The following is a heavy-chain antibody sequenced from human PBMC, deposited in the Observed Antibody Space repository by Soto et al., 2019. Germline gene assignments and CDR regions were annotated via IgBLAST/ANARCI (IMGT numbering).Heavy chain of an antibody. V-gene: IGHV4-39*01. CDR1: GGSISSSSYY. D-gene: IGHD3-16*01. J-gene: IGHJ5*02. CDR2: IYYSGST. Sequence: TLSLTCTVSGGSISSSSYYWGWIRQPPGKGLGWIGSIYYSGSTYYNPSLKSRVTIPVDTSKNQFSLKLSSVTAADTAVYYCARRTIWGRYNWFDPWGQGTLVTVSS. CDR3: ARRTIWGRYNWFDP.